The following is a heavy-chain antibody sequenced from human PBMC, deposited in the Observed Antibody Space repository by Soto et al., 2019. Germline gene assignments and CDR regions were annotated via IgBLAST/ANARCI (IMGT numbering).Heavy chain of an antibody. CDR1: GGSISSSSYH. V-gene: IGHV4-39*01. CDR3: ARRKNIGGGDFDY. Sequence: QLQLQESGPGLVTPSETLALTCTVSGGSISSSSYHWGWIRQPQGGGLEWIGTIDYSGSTYYNPSLMSRVTISEDTYKNQFSLKLSSVTAADTAVYFCARRKNIGGGDFDYWGQGTLVTVSS. CDR2: IDYSGST. D-gene: IGHD3-16*01. J-gene: IGHJ4*02.